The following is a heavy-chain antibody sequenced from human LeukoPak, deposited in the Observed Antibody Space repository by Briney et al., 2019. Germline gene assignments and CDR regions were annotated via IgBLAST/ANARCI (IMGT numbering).Heavy chain of an antibody. Sequence: GGSLRLSCVASGFTFTSSAMSWVRQAPGKGLEWVSSISVRSNYIYYADSVRGRFSISRDDARDSLYLQMNSLRAEDTAVYYCVGLRRNSDTSGFYYYYDYWGQGALVTVSS. V-gene: IGHV3-21*01. CDR2: ISVRSNYI. J-gene: IGHJ4*02. D-gene: IGHD3-22*01. CDR3: VGLRRNSDTSGFYYYYDY. CDR1: GFTFTSSA.